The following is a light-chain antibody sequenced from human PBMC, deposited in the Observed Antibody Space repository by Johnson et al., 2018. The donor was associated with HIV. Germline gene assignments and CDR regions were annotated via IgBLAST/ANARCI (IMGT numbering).Light chain of an antibody. CDR1: SSNIGNNY. Sequence: QSALTQPPSVSAAPGQKVTISCSGSSSNIGNNYVSWYQQLPGSAPKLLIYENNKRPSGIPDRFSGSKSGTSATLGITGLQTGDEAGYYCGTWDSSLRAYVLATGTKVTVL. V-gene: IGLV1-51*02. CDR3: GTWDSSLRAYV. CDR2: ENN. J-gene: IGLJ1*01.